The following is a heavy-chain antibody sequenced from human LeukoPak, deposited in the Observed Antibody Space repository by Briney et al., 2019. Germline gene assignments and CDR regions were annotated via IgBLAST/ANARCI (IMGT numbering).Heavy chain of an antibody. J-gene: IGHJ3*02. V-gene: IGHV3-23*01. CDR1: GFTFNNYA. Sequence: GGSLRLSCAASGFTFNNYAMNWVRQAPGKGLEWVSSISGSDGSTYYADSVKGRFTISRDNSKNTLYLQMNSLRAEDTAVYYCAKYYYDSSGYYGDAFDIWGQGTMVTVSS. CDR2: ISGSDGST. CDR3: AKYYYDSSGYYGDAFDI. D-gene: IGHD3-22*01.